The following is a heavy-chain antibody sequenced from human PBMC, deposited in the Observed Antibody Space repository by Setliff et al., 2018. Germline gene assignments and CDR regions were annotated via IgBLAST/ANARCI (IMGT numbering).Heavy chain of an antibody. Sequence: ASVKVSCKAYGNNFTSYAMHWVRQAPGQRLEWMGWINAGNGNTKYSQKFQGRVTITRDTSAGTAYMELSSLRSEDTAVYYCARVPVEQRLWNYYYGMDVWGQGTTVTVSS. CDR2: INAGNGNT. CDR1: GNNFTSYA. V-gene: IGHV1-3*01. CDR3: ARVPVEQRLWNYYYGMDV. J-gene: IGHJ6*02. D-gene: IGHD3-16*01.